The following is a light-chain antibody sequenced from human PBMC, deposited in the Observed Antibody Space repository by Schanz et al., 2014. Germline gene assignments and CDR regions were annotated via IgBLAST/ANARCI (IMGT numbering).Light chain of an antibody. CDR1: SSDVGAYNY. J-gene: IGLJ3*02. CDR3: SSYAGSINWV. V-gene: IGLV2-8*01. CDR2: DVT. Sequence: QSALTQPPSASGSPGQSVTISCTGTSSDVGAYNYVSWYQQHPGKAPKLIISDVTRRPSGVPDRFSGFKSDNTASLTVSGLQAEDKADYYCSSYAGSINWVFGGGTKLTVL.